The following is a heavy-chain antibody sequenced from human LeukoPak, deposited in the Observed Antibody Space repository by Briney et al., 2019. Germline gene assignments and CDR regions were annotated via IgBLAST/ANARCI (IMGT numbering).Heavy chain of an antibody. Sequence: GASVKVSCKASGFTSTNFAVQWVRQARGQRLEWIGWIIVGSGATKCAQDFQERVTITRDLSTSTLYMELRSLTSEDTAVYYCAAELSNPRMGASYLDSWGQGTLVTVSS. V-gene: IGHV1-58*01. CDR1: GFTSTNFA. J-gene: IGHJ4*02. CDR2: IIVGSGAT. D-gene: IGHD3-16*01. CDR3: AAELSNPRMGASYLDS.